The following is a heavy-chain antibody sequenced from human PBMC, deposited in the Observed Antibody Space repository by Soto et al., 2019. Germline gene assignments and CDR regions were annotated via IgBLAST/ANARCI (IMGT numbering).Heavy chain of an antibody. V-gene: IGHV1-69*06. CDR1: EDTFRNYS. J-gene: IGHJ2*01. CDR3: ASTKYDSSAYYYWYLGL. CDR2: IIPIFGTA. Sequence: QVELVQSGAEVKKPGSSVKVSCQASEDTFRNYSISLVRQAPGQGLEWMGGIIPIFGTANYAQKFQGRVTITADTSANTLDLEVSSLRSEDTAVYYCASTKYDSSAYYYWYLGLWGRGTLVTVSS. D-gene: IGHD3-22*01.